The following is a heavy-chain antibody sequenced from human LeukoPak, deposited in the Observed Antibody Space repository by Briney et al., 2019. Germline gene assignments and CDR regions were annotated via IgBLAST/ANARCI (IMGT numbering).Heavy chain of an antibody. CDR1: GFTFSSYA. D-gene: IGHD6-19*01. J-gene: IGHJ6*02. CDR2: ISYDGSNK. Sequence: PGRSLRLSCAAPGFTFSSYAMHWVRQAPGKGLEWVAVISYDGSNKYYADSVKGRFTISRDNSKNTLYLQMNSLRAEDTAVYYCARYEVAGRNDGGHYYYGMDVWGQGTTVTVSS. V-gene: IGHV3-30-3*01. CDR3: ARYEVAGRNDGGHYYYGMDV.